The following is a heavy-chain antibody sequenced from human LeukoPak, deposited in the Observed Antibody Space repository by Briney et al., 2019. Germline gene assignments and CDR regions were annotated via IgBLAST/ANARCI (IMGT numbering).Heavy chain of an antibody. Sequence: GGSLRVSCEASGFTFITYGMTWVRQAPGKGLEWVSGITGSSTWTYYADSVKGRFTISRDNSKNTLHLQMDSLRAEDTAIYYCARELVSLGTAYFDLWGRGTLVTVSS. J-gene: IGHJ2*01. CDR1: GFTFITYG. CDR2: ITGSSTWT. V-gene: IGHV3-23*01. CDR3: ARELVSLGTAYFDL. D-gene: IGHD2-21*02.